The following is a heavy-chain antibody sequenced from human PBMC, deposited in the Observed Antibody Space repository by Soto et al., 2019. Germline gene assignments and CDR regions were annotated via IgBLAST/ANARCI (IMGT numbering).Heavy chain of an antibody. V-gene: IGHV3-23*01. CDR3: ARRDCGSGRNCEFVAPAFAY. J-gene: IGHJ4*02. Sequence: EVQLLESGGDLVQPGGSLRLSCAASGFTFSNYDMSWVRQAPGNGLEWVSSVSSSGSSTYYADSVKGRFTISRDNSKNTLYLQMSSLGAADTAVYHCARRDCGSGRNCEFVAPAFAYWGQGNLVTVTS. D-gene: IGHD2-21*01. CDR2: VSSSGSST. CDR1: GFTFSNYD.